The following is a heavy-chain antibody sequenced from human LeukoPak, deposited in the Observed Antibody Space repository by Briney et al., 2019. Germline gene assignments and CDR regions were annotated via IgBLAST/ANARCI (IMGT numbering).Heavy chain of an antibody. CDR1: GFTFSSYG. Sequence: GGSLRLSCAASGFTFSSYGIHWVRQAPGKGLEWVAVISYDGSNKYYADSVKGRFTISRDNSKSTLFLQMNSLRAEDTAIYYGAKYRGGATTPDYWGQGTPVTVSS. CDR2: ISYDGSNK. J-gene: IGHJ4*02. D-gene: IGHD1-26*01. V-gene: IGHV3-30*18. CDR3: AKYRGGATTPDY.